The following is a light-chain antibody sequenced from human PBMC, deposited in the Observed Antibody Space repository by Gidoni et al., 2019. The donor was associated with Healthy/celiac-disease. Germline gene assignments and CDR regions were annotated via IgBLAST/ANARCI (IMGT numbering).Light chain of an antibody. CDR1: QSLLHSDGKTY. CDR2: EVS. CDR3: MRSRQLPIT. V-gene: IGKV2D-29*02. J-gene: IGKJ2*01. Sequence: DLVMTQPPLSLSVTPGQPASISCKSSQSLLHSDGKTYLCWYLQKTGQSPQLLLYEVSTRFAGVPDGFSGSGSGTDITLIISRVEADDVSFYCCMRSRQLPITFGQGTKLEIK.